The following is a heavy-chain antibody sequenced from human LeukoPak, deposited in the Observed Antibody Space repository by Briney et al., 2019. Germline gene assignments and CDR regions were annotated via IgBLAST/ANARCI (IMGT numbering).Heavy chain of an antibody. CDR1: GYTFTSYY. V-gene: IGHV1-46*01. D-gene: IGHD2-21*02. J-gene: IGHJ3*02. CDR2: INPSDGST. CDR3: ARGLSGDWTWDI. Sequence: GASVKVTCKASGYTFTSYYVHWVRQAPGQGLEWVGTINPSDGSTTYAQKFQGRVTMTRDTSTSTVYMDLSSLRSEDTAMFYCARGLSGDWTWDIWGLGTMVTVSS.